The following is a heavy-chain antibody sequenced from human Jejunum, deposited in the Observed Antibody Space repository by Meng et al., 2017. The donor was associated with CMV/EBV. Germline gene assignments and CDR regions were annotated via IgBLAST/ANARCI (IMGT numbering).Heavy chain of an antibody. CDR2: FHPGGTT. Sequence: VQLHGSGPGLVGASETLSLPCGVSGGPIRRYYWSWFRQPAGKRLEWIGRFHPGGTTNYNPSLENRITVSVDSSKNQFFLKLTSVTAADSAIYYCVRECVGEAYDCQWNYWFDPWGRGTLVTVSS. CDR3: VRECVGEAYDCQWNYWFDP. D-gene: IGHD3-16*01. CDR1: GGPIRRYY. V-gene: IGHV4-4*07. J-gene: IGHJ5*02.